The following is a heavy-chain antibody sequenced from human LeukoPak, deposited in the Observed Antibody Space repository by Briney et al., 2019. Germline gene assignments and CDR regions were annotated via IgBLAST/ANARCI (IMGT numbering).Heavy chain of an antibody. V-gene: IGHV4-39*01. J-gene: IGHJ4*02. CDR1: GGSISSGGY. Sequence: SETLSLTCTVSGGSISSGGYWGWIRQPPGKGLEWIGIIFYSGNTYYTPSLKSRLTISIDTSKNQFSLNLSSVTAADTAVYYCVRMSSGYSDSWGQGTLVTASS. D-gene: IGHD3-22*01. CDR3: VRMSSGYSDS. CDR2: IFYSGNT.